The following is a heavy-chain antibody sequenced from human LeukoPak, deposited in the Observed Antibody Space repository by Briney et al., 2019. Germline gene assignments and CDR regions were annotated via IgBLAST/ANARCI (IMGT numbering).Heavy chain of an antibody. J-gene: IGHJ4*02. CDR1: GISLSNYA. D-gene: IGHD3-10*01. CDR2: ISERGGMT. Sequence: GGALRLSCVVSGISLSNYAMTWGRQAPGKGLEWVSYISERGGMTTYADSVKGRFTISRATSLNTLYLSMSRMRDEDTAVYFCAKRGIVIRGILVIGYHQEAYHSDYWGQGVLVTVSS. V-gene: IGHV3-23*01. CDR3: AKRGIVIRGILVIGYHQEAYHSDY.